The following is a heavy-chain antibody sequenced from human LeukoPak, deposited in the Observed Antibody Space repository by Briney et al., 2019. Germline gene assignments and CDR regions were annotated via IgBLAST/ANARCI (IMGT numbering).Heavy chain of an antibody. CDR3: ARLGGVWGSYRPYYFDY. Sequence: GSLRLSCAASGFTHSSYYWSWIRQPPGKGLEWIGYIYYSGSTNYNPSLKSRVTISVDTSKNQFSLKLSSVTAADTAVYYCARLGGVWGSYRPYYFDYWGQGTLVTVSS. CDR1: GFTHSSYY. CDR2: IYYSGST. V-gene: IGHV4-59*01. J-gene: IGHJ4*02. D-gene: IGHD3-16*02.